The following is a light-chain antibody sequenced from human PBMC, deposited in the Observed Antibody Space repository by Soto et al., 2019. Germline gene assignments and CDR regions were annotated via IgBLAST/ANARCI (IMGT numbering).Light chain of an antibody. V-gene: IGKV1-39*01. J-gene: IGKJ1*01. CDR3: QQSYITPTWT. CDR2: DAS. Sequence: DIQMTQSPSSLSASVGDSVTITCRASQSISSYLNWYQQKPGKAPKLLIYDASSLQSGVPSRFSGSGAGTYFTLTISSLQPEDFATYSCQQSYITPTWTFGQGTKVEIK. CDR1: QSISSY.